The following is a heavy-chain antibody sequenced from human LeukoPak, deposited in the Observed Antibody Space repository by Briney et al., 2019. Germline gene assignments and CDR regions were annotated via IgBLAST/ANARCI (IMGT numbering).Heavy chain of an antibody. Sequence: GGSLRLSCAASGFTFSSYAMSWVRQAPGKGLEWVSAISGSGGSTYYADSVKGRFTISRDNSKNTLYLQMNSLRAEDTAVYYCAKSLAYYDFWSGLKFQGNYFDYWGQGTLVTVSS. CDR1: GFTFSSYA. V-gene: IGHV3-23*01. D-gene: IGHD3-3*01. CDR2: ISGSGGST. CDR3: AKSLAYYDFWSGLKFQGNYFDY. J-gene: IGHJ4*02.